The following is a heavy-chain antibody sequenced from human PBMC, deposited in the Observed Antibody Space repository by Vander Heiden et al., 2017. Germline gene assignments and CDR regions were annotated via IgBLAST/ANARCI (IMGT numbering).Heavy chain of an antibody. D-gene: IGHD1-1*01. CDR3: AKATQATTERKYSWDFDY. CDR2: ISGSGGST. V-gene: IGHV3-23*01. J-gene: IGHJ4*02. Sequence: EVQLLESGGGLVQPGGSLRLSCAASGFTFSSYAMSWVRQAPGKGLEWVSAISGSGGSTYYADSVKGRFTISRDNSKNTLYLQMNSLRAEDTAVYYCAKATQATTERKYSWDFDYWGQGTLVTVSS. CDR1: GFTFSSYA.